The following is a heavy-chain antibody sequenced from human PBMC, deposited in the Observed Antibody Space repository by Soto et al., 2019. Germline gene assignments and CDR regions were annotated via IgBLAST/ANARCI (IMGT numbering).Heavy chain of an antibody. J-gene: IGHJ6*02. CDR3: ARELGTRPKSGMDV. CDR2: ISSHGGIT. D-gene: IGHD7-27*01. Sequence: DVQLVESGGGLVQPGGSLRLSCAASGFTFGSYAMYWVRQAPGKGLEYVSAISSHGGITYYENSVKGRFTISRDNSKNKLYLQMGSLRAEDMAVYYCARELGTRPKSGMDVWGQGTTVTVSS. CDR1: GFTFGSYA. V-gene: IGHV3-64*01.